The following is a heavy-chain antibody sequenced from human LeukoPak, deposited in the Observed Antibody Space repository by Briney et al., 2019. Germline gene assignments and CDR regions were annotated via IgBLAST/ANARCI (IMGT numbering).Heavy chain of an antibody. CDR2: INPTGGST. CDR3: ASTHVLRYFDWFGWFDP. CDR1: GYTFTSYY. V-gene: IGHV1-46*01. J-gene: IGHJ5*02. D-gene: IGHD3-9*01. Sequence: GASVKVSCKASGYTFTSYYMHWVRQAPGQGLEWMGLINPTGGSTGYAQKFQGRVTMTRDMSTSTVYMELSSLRSEDTAVYYCASTHVLRYFDWFGWFDPWGQGTLVTVSS.